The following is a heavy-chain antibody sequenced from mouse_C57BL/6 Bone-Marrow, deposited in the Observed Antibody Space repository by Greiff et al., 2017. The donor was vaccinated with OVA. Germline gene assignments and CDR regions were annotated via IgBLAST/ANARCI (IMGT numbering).Heavy chain of an antibody. Sequence: EESGPGLVKPSQSLSLTCSVTGYSITSGYYWNWIRQFPGNKLEWMGYISYDGSNNYNPSLKNRISITRDTSKNQFFLKLNSVTTEDTATYYCAREINYYGSSYGYFDYWGQGTTLTVSS. D-gene: IGHD1-1*01. V-gene: IGHV3-6*01. CDR1: GYSITSGYY. CDR3: AREINYYGSSYGYFDY. CDR2: ISYDGSN. J-gene: IGHJ2*01.